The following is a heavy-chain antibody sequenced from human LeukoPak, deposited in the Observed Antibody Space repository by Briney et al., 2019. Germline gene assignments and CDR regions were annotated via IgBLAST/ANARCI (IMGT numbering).Heavy chain of an antibody. CDR3: ARDGTAAGLYFDL. V-gene: IGHV3-7*01. CDR1: AFTFTDFW. J-gene: IGHJ4*01. Sequence: PGGSLRFSSEVSAFTFTDFWLNWVRHAPGKGPEWMASIRQDGSEKTYVDSVKGRFTISRDNTKNSLSLQLNGLRAEDTAVYYCARDGTAAGLYFDLWGQGTLVTVSS. D-gene: IGHD6-13*01. CDR2: IRQDGSEK.